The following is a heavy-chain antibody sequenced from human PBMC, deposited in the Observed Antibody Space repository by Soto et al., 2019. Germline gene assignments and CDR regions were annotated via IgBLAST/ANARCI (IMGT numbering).Heavy chain of an antibody. CDR1: GFTFSSYE. V-gene: IGHV3-48*03. CDR3: ARNPNLYSSSWYYFDY. CDR2: ISSSGSTI. J-gene: IGHJ4*02. Sequence: GSLRLSCAASGFTFSSYEMNWVRQAPGKGLEWVSYISSSGSTIYYADSVKGRFTISRDNAKNSLYLQMNSLRAEDTAVYYCARNPNLYSSSWYYFDYWGQGTLVTVSS. D-gene: IGHD6-13*01.